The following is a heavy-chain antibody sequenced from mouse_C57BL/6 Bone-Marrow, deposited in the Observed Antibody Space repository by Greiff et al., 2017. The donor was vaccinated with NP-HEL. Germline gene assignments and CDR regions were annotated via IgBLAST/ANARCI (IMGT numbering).Heavy chain of an antibody. V-gene: IGHV1-78*01. D-gene: IGHD2-4*01. J-gene: IGHJ4*01. CDR2: IYPRDGST. CDR3: SPDLYYDYLYYAMDY. CDR1: GYTFTDHT. Sequence: VKLVESDAELVKPGASVKISCKVSGYTFTDHTIHWMKQRPEQGLEWIGYIYPRDGSTKYNEKFKGKATLTADKSSSTAYMQLNSLTSEYSAVYFCSPDLYYDYLYYAMDYWGQGTSVTVSS.